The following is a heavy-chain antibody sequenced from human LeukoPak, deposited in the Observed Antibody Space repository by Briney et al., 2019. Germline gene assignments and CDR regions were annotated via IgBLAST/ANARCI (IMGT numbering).Heavy chain of an antibody. J-gene: IGHJ4*02. Sequence: ASVKVSCKASGYTFTDYYMHWVRQASGQGLEWMGWINPKSGGTNYAQRFQGRVTMTRDTSISTAYMELNRLRSDDTAVYYCARLRITLIRGVIDYWGQGTLVTVSS. CDR1: GYTFTDYY. V-gene: IGHV1-2*02. CDR2: INPKSGGT. CDR3: ARLRITLIRGVIDY. D-gene: IGHD3-10*01.